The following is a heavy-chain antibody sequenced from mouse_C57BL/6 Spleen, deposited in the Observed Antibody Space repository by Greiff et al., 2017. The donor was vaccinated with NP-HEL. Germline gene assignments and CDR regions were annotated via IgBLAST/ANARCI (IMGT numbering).Heavy chain of an antibody. CDR1: GYTFTSYD. V-gene: IGHV1-85*01. J-gene: IGHJ1*03. Sequence: QVQLKQSGPELVKPGASVKLSCKASGYTFTSYDINWVKQRPGQGLEWIGRIYPRDGSTKYNEKFKGKATLTVDTSSSTAYMELHSLTSEDSAVYFCASPYYYGSTYWYFDVWGTGTTVTVSS. CDR3: ASPYYYGSTYWYFDV. CDR2: IYPRDGST. D-gene: IGHD1-1*01.